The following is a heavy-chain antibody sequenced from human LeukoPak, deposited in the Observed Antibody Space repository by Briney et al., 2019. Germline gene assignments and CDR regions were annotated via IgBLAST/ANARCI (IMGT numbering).Heavy chain of an antibody. J-gene: IGHJ4*02. CDR1: GGSFSGYY. V-gene: IGHV4-59*01. Sequence: SETLSLTCAVYGGSFSGYYWSWIRQPPGKGLEWIGYIYYSGSTNYNPSLKSRVTISVDTSKNQFSLKLSSVTAADTAVYYCASPPGYWGQGTLVTVSS. CDR3: ASPPGY. CDR2: IYYSGST.